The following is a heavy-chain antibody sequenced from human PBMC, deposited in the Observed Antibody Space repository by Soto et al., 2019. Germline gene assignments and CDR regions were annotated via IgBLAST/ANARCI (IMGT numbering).Heavy chain of an antibody. CDR1: GFSLITTGSG. V-gene: IGHV2-5*04. CDR3: VPLMSAVTTFGMDV. CDR2: IYWDDDK. D-gene: IGHD4-17*01. J-gene: IGHJ6*02. Sequence: QITLKESGPPVVEPTQTLTLTCTFSGFSLITTGSGVAWIRQPPGKALEWLALIYWDDDKRYSPSLKSRLTITKDTSKNQVVLTMTNMDPVDTGTYFCVPLMSAVTTFGMDVWGQGTAVTVSS.